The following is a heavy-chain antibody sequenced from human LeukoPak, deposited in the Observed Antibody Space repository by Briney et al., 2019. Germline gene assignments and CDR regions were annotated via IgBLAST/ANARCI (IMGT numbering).Heavy chain of an antibody. CDR1: GFTFEDYT. Sequence: GGSLRLSCAASGFTFEDYTMNWVRQAPGKGLEWVPLITWDGGTTYNSDFVKGRCTISRDNSKYSLYLQMSFLRTEDTALYYCARSTAMVTWGSFDIWGQGTLVTVSS. J-gene: IGHJ3*02. V-gene: IGHV3-43*01. D-gene: IGHD5-18*01. CDR3: ARSTAMVTWGSFDI. CDR2: ITWDGGTT.